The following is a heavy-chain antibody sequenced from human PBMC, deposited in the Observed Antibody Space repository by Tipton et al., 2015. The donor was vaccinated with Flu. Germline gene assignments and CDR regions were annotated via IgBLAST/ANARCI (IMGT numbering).Heavy chain of an antibody. CDR1: GGSIGVTTYY. CDR3: ARLPLSFNAFDI. D-gene: IGHD2/OR15-2a*01. J-gene: IGHJ3*02. V-gene: IGHV4-39*07. CDR2: VYYTGGT. Sequence: TLSLTCTVSGGSIGVTTYYWGWIRQPPGKGLECIGSVYYTGGTYFNPSLKSRVTVSIDTSKKQFSLKLNSVTAADTAVYYCARLPLSFNAFDIWGQGTTVIVSS.